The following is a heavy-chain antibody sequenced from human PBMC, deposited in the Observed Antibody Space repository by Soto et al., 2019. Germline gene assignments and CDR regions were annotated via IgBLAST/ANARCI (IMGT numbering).Heavy chain of an antibody. D-gene: IGHD7-27*01. CDR2: IIPIFGTA. CDR3: AIWGCRDGNKSKTNDGMDV. CDR1: GGTFNSYA. Sequence: QVQLVQSGAEVKKPGSSVKVSCKPSGGTFNSYAISWVRQAPGQGLEWMGGIIPIFGTANYAQNFQGRVAITGDETTIAAYMQLRSMRSEDTAVYYCAIWGCRDGNKSKTNDGMDVWGQGTTVTVSS. V-gene: IGHV1-69*01. J-gene: IGHJ6*02.